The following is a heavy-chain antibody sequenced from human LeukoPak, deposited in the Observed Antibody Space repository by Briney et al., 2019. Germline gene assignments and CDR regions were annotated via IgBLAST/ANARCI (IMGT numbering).Heavy chain of an antibody. CDR3: TTEYDFWSGPRARAFDI. CDR1: GFTFSGSA. Sequence: PGGSLRLSCAASGFTFSGSAMHWVRQASGKGLEWVGRIRSKANSYATAYAASVKGRFTISRDDSKNTAYLQMNSLKTEDTAVYYCTTEYDFWSGPRARAFDIWGQGTMVTVSS. CDR2: IRSKANSYAT. V-gene: IGHV3-73*01. D-gene: IGHD3-3*01. J-gene: IGHJ3*02.